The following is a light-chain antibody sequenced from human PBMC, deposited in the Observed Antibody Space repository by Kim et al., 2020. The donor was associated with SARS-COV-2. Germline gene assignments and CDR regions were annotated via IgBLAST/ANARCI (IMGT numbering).Light chain of an antibody. J-gene: IGKJ1*01. CDR2: AAS. V-gene: IGKV1-8*01. CDR1: QGISSH. CDR3: QQYYSYFWT. Sequence: ESTGDRVTITCRASQGISSHLAWHQQKPGKAPKVLIYAASTLQSGVPSRFSGSGSGTEFTLTISSLQSEDFATYYCQQYYSYFWTFGQGTKVDIK.